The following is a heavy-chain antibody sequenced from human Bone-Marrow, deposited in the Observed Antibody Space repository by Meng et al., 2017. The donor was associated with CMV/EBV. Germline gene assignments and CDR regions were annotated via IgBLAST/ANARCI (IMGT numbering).Heavy chain of an antibody. CDR1: GYTFTSYG. Sequence: ASVKVSCKASGYTFTSYGISWVRQAPGQGLEWMGWISANNGNTNYAQKLQGRVTMTTDTSTSTAYMELRRLRSDDTAVYYCARGANGHLLGYYYDMDVWGQGTTVAVAS. D-gene: IGHD7-27*01. CDR2: ISANNGNT. V-gene: IGHV1-18*01. J-gene: IGHJ6*02. CDR3: ARGANGHLLGYYYDMDV.